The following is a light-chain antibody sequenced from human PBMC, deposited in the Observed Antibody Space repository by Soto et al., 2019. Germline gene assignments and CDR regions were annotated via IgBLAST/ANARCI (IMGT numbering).Light chain of an antibody. J-gene: IGLJ3*02. CDR1: RSNIGSNY. CDR2: RNN. CDR3: AAWYDSLSGWV. Sequence: QLVLTQPPSASGTPGQRVTISCSGRRSNIGSNYVYWYQQLPGTAPKLLIYRNNQRPSGVPDRFSGSKSGTSASLAISGLRSEDEAEYDCAAWYDSLSGWVFGGGTKLTVL. V-gene: IGLV1-47*01.